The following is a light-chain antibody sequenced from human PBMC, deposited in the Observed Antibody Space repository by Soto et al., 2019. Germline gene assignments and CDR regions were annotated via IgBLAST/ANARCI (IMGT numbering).Light chain of an antibody. J-gene: IGKJ4*01. CDR2: AAS. Sequence: DIQMTQSPSSLSASVGDRVTITCRASQSISSYLNWYQQKPGKARKLLIYAASSLQSGVPSRFSGSGSETDFTLTISSLQPEHFATYYCQQSYSTPTFGGGTKLDIK. V-gene: IGKV1-39*01. CDR1: QSISSY. CDR3: QQSYSTPT.